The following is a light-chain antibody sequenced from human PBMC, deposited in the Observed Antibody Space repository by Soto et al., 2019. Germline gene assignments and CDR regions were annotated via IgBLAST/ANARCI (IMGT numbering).Light chain of an antibody. V-gene: IGKV1-17*01. CDR2: AAS. Sequence: IQMTQSPSSLSASVGDRVTITCRASQGIRNDLGWYQQKPGKVPKLLIYAASTLQSGVPSRFSGSGSGTEFTLSISSLQPDDFATYYCQQYKVYSQTFGQGTKVDIK. CDR3: QQYKVYSQT. CDR1: QGIRND. J-gene: IGKJ1*01.